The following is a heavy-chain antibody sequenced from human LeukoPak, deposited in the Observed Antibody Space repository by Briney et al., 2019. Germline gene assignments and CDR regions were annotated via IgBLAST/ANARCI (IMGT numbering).Heavy chain of an antibody. D-gene: IGHD5-12*01. Sequence: GGSLRLSCAASGFPFSGYWMHWVRQAPGKGLVWVSRIDDDGAGTTYADSVKGRFTISRVNAKNTLYLQMNSLRVEDTAVYYCARSASGYDAWGQGTLVTVSS. CDR2: IDDDGAGT. CDR3: ARSASGYDA. CDR1: GFPFSGYW. J-gene: IGHJ5*02. V-gene: IGHV3-74*01.